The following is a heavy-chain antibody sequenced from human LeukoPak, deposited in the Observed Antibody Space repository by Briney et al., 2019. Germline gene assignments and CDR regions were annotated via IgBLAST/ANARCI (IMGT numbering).Heavy chain of an antibody. CDR2: ISSDSTYI. V-gene: IGHV3-21*01. CDR3: AKDWTRGEVTEGSPNYYYYYMDV. Sequence: PGGSLRLSCAASGFTFSTYTMNWVRQIPGRGLEWVSCISSDSTYIHYADSVKGRFTISRDNAKNSLYLQMNSLRAEDTAVYYCAKDWTRGEVTEGSPNYYYYYMDVWGKGTTVTISS. J-gene: IGHJ6*03. D-gene: IGHD2-21*02. CDR1: GFTFSTYT.